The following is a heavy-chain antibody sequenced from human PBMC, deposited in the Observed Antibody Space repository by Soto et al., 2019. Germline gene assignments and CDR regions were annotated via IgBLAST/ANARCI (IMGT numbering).Heavy chain of an antibody. Sequence: SETLSLTCAVSGGSISSGGYSWSWIRQPPGKGLEWIGYIYHSGSTYYNPSLKSRVTISVDTTKNQFSLQLKSMTAADTAVYYCAKLSCTSSTCYFPGWFDPWGQGTLVTVSS. CDR2: IYHSGST. J-gene: IGHJ5*02. CDR1: GGSISSGGYS. D-gene: IGHD2-2*01. V-gene: IGHV4-30-2*01. CDR3: AKLSCTSSTCYFPGWFDP.